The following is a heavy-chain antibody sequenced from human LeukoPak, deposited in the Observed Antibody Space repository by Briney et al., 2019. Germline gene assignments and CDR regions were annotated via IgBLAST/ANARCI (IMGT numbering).Heavy chain of an antibody. CDR2: ISYDGSNK. CDR3: ARRPHGDSSGWSMDY. D-gene: IGHD6-19*01. V-gene: IGHV3-30-3*01. CDR1: GFTFGAYA. Sequence: QPGGSLRLSCAASGFTFGAYAIHWVRQAPGKGLEWVAVISYDGSNKYYADSVKGRFTISRDNSKNTLYLQMNSLRAEDTAVYYCARRPHGDSSGWSMDYWGQGTLVTVSS. J-gene: IGHJ4*02.